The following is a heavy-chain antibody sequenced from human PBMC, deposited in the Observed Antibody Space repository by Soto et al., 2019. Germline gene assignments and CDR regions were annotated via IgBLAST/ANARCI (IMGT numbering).Heavy chain of an antibody. CDR1: GGSISSSSYY. D-gene: IGHD6-13*01. CDR2: IYYSGST. Sequence: PSETLSLTCTVSGGSISSSSYYWGWIRQPPGKGLEWIGSIYYSGSTYYNPSLKSRVTISVETSKNQFSLKLSSVTAAETAVYYCERRGGYSSSFDPWGQGTLVTVS. J-gene: IGHJ5*02. V-gene: IGHV4-39*01. CDR3: ERRGGYSSSFDP.